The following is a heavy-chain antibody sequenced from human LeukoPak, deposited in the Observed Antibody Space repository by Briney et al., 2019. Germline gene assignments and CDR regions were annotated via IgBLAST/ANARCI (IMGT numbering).Heavy chain of an antibody. CDR3: ARRVGYYDSTNYYRVWFDP. CDR1: GYTFTNXW. D-gene: IGHD3-22*01. V-gene: IGHV5-51*01. Sequence: GESXXISCKGSGYTFTNXWIAWVRQXPGKGLEWXGXIYPGDSDTRYSPSFQGQVTLSADKSITTAYLQWSSLKASDTAMYYCARRVGYYDSTNYYRVWFDPWGQGTLVTVSS. J-gene: IGHJ5*02. CDR2: IYPGDSDT.